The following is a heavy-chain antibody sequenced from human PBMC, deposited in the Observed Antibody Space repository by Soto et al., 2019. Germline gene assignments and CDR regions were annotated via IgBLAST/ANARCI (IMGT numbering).Heavy chain of an antibody. CDR2: ISHDGRED. CDR3: TKDRSPGCGGDCHFDY. Sequence: QVQLVESGGXVVXXXXSLRLXXXXXXFTFSNHGMHWVRQAPGKGLEWVSVISHDGREDYYAESVRGRFTISRDNSKNTLYLQMNSLRPEDTAVYYCTKDRSPGCGGDCHFDYWGQGSLVSVSS. J-gene: IGHJ4*02. CDR1: XFTFSNHG. V-gene: IGHV3-30*18. D-gene: IGHD2-21*02.